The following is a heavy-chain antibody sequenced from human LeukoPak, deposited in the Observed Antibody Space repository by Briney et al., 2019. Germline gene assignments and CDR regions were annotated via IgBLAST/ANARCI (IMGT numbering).Heavy chain of an antibody. CDR1: GASISTYY. Sequence: SETLSLTCTVSGASISTYYWGWIPQPPGRGLEWIGYIYHSGITDYSPSLKSRVTISIDTSKKQFSLKLSSVTAADTAVYYCARWEASRVAFDIWGQGTLVTVSS. CDR2: IYHSGIT. CDR3: ARWEASRVAFDI. J-gene: IGHJ3*02. V-gene: IGHV4-59*01. D-gene: IGHD1-26*01.